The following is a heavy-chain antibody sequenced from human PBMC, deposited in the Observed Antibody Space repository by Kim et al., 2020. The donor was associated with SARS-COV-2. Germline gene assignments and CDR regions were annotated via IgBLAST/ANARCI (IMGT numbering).Heavy chain of an antibody. CDR1: GYSFINNG. CDR2: ISIYNGNT. V-gene: IGHV1-18*01. Sequence: ASVKVSCKASGYSFINNGISWVRQAPGQGLDWMGWISIYNGNTKYAQKLQGRVTMTTDTSTSTAYMELRRLRSDDTAVYYCARVIGAGFYYGSGSHHDYWAQGTLVTVSS. D-gene: IGHD3-10*01. CDR3: ARVIGAGFYYGSGSHHDY. J-gene: IGHJ4*02.